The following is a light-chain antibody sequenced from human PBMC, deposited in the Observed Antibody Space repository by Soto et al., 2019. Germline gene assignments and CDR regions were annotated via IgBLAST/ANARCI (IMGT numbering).Light chain of an antibody. CDR1: SSNIGAGYD. Sequence: QSVLTQPPSVSGAPGQRVTISCTGSSSNIGAGYDVHWYQQLPGTAPKLLIYGNSNRPSGVPDRFSGSKSGTSASLAITGLQAEDEADYYCHSYDSSLSGYVYGTGTKPTVL. CDR2: GNS. J-gene: IGLJ1*01. CDR3: HSYDSSLSGYV. V-gene: IGLV1-40*01.